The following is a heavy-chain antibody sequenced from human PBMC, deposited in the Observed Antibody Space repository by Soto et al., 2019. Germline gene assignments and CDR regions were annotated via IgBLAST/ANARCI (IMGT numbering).Heavy chain of an antibody. D-gene: IGHD2-21*02. CDR3: ARLPKGSLVTA. CDR1: GFRFSDHS. V-gene: IGHV3-48*02. J-gene: IGHJ4*02. Sequence: LVESGGGLVHPGASLRLSCEGSGFRFSDHSMNWVRQAPGKGLQWISYISSNGVITYYADSLKGRFTVSRDNANNAPFLQIMRLRDDDTSTYYCARLPKGSLVTAWGQGARVTVSS. CDR2: ISSNGVIT.